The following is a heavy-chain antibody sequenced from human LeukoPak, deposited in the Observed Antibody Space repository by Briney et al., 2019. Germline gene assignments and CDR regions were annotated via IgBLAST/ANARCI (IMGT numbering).Heavy chain of an antibody. V-gene: IGHV3-7*01. Sequence: GGSLRLSCVASGFTFSSSWMTWVRQAPGMGLERVANIKQDGSEKYYVDSVKGRFTISRDNAKNSLYLQMNSLRAEDTAVYYCARVPFIAAAANLNWFDPWGQGTLVTVSS. D-gene: IGHD6-13*01. J-gene: IGHJ5*02. CDR3: ARVPFIAAAANLNWFDP. CDR1: GFTFSSSW. CDR2: IKQDGSEK.